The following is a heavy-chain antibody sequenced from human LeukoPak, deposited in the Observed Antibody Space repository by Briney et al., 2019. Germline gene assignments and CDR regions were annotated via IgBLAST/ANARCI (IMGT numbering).Heavy chain of an antibody. CDR1: GGSISSSSYY. CDR3: ARGHPAVGDFPSAFDY. V-gene: IGHV4-39*07. J-gene: IGHJ4*02. CDR2: VNHSGST. Sequence: SEALSLTCTVSGGSISSSSYYWSWIRQPPGKGLEWIGGVNHSGSTNYNPSLKSRVTISVDTSKNQFSLKLSSVTAADTAVYYCARGHPAVGDFPSAFDYWGQGTLVTVSS. D-gene: IGHD3-10*01.